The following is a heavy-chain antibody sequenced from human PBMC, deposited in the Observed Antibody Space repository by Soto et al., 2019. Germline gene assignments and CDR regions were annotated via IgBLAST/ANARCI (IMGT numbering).Heavy chain of an antibody. CDR1: GFTFSDYY. CDR3: XXXRXXXCGGDCYETHDY. CDR2: ISSSSGYT. J-gene: IGHJ4*02. Sequence: QVQLVESGGGLVKPGGSLRLSCAASGFTFSDYYMSWIRQAPGKGLEWVSYISSSSGYTNYADSVKGRFTISRDNXXXXXXXXXXXXXXXXXXXXXXXXXRXXXCGGDCYETHDYWGQGTLVTVSS. V-gene: IGHV3-11*05. D-gene: IGHD2-21*02.